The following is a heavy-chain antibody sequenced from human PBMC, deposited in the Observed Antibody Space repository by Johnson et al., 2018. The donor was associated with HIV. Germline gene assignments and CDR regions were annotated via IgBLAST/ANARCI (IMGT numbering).Heavy chain of an antibody. V-gene: IGHV3-7*01. J-gene: IGHJ3*02. D-gene: IGHD6-13*01. CDR1: GFTFSSYW. CDR3: ARERARQELGLDGAFDI. CDR2: IKQDGSEK. Sequence: VQLVESGGGLVQPGRSLRLSCAASGFTFSSYWMSWVRQAPGKGLEWVANIKQDGSEKYYVDSVKGRFIISRDNSQNTLSLQMHSLRAEDTAVYYCARERARQELGLDGAFDIWGQGTTVSVS.